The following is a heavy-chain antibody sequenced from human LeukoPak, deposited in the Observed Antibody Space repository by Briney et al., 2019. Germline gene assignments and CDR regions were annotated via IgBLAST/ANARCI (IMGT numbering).Heavy chain of an antibody. CDR2: INHSGST. D-gene: IGHD3-10*01. CDR1: GGSFSGYY. V-gene: IGHV4-34*01. J-gene: IGHJ4*02. CDR3: ARGLRSYYSYAHFDY. Sequence: PSETLSLTCAVYGGSFSGYYWSWIRQPPGKGLEWIGEINHSGSTNYNPSLKSRVTISVDMSKNQFSLKLSSVTAADTAVYYCARGLRSYYSYAHFDYWGQGTLVTVSS.